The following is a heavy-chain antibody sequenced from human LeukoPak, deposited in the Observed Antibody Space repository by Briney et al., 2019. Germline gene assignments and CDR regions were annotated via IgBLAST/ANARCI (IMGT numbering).Heavy chain of an antibody. CDR1: GFTFSSYE. J-gene: IGHJ6*02. CDR2: IISSGSTI. V-gene: IGHV3-48*03. Sequence: PGGSLRLSCAASGFTFSSYEMNWVRQAPGKGLEWVSYIISSGSTIYYADSVKGRFTISRDNAKNSLYLQMNSLRAEDTAVYYCASRTAMVTSYYYGMDVWGQGTTVTVSS. D-gene: IGHD5-18*01. CDR3: ASRTAMVTSYYYGMDV.